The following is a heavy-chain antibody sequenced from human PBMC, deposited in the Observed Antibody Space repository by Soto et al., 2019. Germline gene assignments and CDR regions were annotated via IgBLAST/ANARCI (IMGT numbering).Heavy chain of an antibody. D-gene: IGHD3-3*01. Sequence: ASVKVSCKVSGYTLTDLSMHWVRQAPGKGLEWMGGFDPEDGETIYAQKFQGRVTMTEDTSTDTAYMELSSLRSEDTAVYYCATYTIFGVVRAPYYYYYGMDVWGQGTTVTVSS. CDR3: ATYTIFGVVRAPYYYYYGMDV. V-gene: IGHV1-24*01. CDR2: FDPEDGET. J-gene: IGHJ6*02. CDR1: GYTLTDLS.